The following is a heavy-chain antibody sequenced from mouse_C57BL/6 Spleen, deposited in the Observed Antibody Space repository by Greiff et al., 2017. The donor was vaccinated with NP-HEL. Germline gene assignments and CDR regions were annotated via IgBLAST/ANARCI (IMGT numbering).Heavy chain of an antibody. CDR2: INPNNGGT. V-gene: IGHV1-26*01. Sequence: VQLQQSGPELVKPGASVKISCKASGYTFTDYYMNWVKQSHGKSLEWIGDINPNNGGTSYNQKFKGKATLTVDKSSSTAYMELRSLTSEDSAVYYCARELGRGYAMDYWGQGTSVTVSS. CDR1: GYTFTDYY. J-gene: IGHJ4*01. D-gene: IGHD4-1*01. CDR3: ARELGRGYAMDY.